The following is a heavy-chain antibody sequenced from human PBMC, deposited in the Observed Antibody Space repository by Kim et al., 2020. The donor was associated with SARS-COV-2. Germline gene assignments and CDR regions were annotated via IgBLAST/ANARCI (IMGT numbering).Heavy chain of an antibody. CDR2: MYYSGST. Sequence: SETLSLTCTVSGGPISSSNYYWGWIRQPPGKGLEWIGSMYYSGSTYYNPSLKSRVTISVDTSKNQFSLKLSSVTAADMAVYYCARHGNWFDPWGQGTLVT. V-gene: IGHV4-39*01. CDR1: GGPISSSNYY. J-gene: IGHJ5*02. CDR3: ARHGNWFDP.